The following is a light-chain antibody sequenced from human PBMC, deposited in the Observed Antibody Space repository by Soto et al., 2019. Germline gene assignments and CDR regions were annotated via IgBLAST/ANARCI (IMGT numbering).Light chain of an antibody. Sequence: EVVMTQSPGTLSLSPGERATLSCRASQNIRGNELAWYQQKPGQAPRLLIYRGSSRATDIPDRFSHRRSGTNFCRTIYSLKPEDLAVYYNQDYGTTAPWTFGQGTKVEIK. CDR2: RGS. J-gene: IGKJ1*01. CDR3: QDYGTTAPWT. V-gene: IGKV3-20*01. CDR1: QNIRGNE.